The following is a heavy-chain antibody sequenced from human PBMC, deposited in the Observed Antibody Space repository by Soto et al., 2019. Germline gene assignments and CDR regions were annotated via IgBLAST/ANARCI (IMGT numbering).Heavy chain of an antibody. V-gene: IGHV1-18*01. CDR3: ARVKYQLPYTYFDY. Sequence: QVQLVPSGAEVKKPGASVKVSCKASGYAFTSYGISWVRHAPGQALEWMGWISAYNGNTKSAQKLQGRGTMTTDTSTSTAYMELRSLRSDDTAVYYCARVKYQLPYTYFDYWGQGSLVTVSS. D-gene: IGHD2-2*01. CDR1: GYAFTSYG. CDR2: ISAYNGNT. J-gene: IGHJ4*02.